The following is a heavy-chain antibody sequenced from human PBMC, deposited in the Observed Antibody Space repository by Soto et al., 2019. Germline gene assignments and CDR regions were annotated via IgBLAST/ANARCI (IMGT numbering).Heavy chain of an antibody. J-gene: IGHJ4*02. CDR1: GGSISSGGYY. V-gene: IGHV4-31*03. CDR2: IYFSGST. Sequence: QVQLQESGPGLVKPSQTLSLTCTVSGGSISSGGYYWSWLRQHPGKGLEWMGYIYFSGSTYYNPSLKNRVTISVDTSKSQFSLRLSSVTEADTALYYCARVLGYCSGGACYPDYWGQGTLVTVSS. D-gene: IGHD2-15*01. CDR3: ARVLGYCSGGACYPDY.